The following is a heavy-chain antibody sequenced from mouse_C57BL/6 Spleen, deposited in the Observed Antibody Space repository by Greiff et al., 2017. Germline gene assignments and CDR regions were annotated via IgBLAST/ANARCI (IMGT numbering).Heavy chain of an antibody. CDR1: GYTFTSYD. Sequence: VHLVESGPELVKPGASVKLSCKASGYTFTSYDINWVKQRPGPGLEWIGWIYPRDGSTKYNEKFKGKATLTVDTSSSTAYMELHSLTSEDSAVYFCARPMITSYFDYWGQGTTLTVSS. D-gene: IGHD2-4*01. V-gene: IGHV1-85*01. CDR2: IYPRDGST. CDR3: ARPMITSYFDY. J-gene: IGHJ2*01.